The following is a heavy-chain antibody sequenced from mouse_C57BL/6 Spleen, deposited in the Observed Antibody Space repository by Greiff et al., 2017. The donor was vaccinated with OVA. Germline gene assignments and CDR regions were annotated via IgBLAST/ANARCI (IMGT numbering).Heavy chain of an antibody. CDR3: ARSPYYYGSSYGYFDV. D-gene: IGHD1-1*01. V-gene: IGHV1-18*01. Sequence: EVKLQESGPELVKPGASVKLPCKASGYTFTDYNMDWVKQSHGKSLEWIGDINPTNGGTIYNQKFKGKATLTVDKSSSTAYMELRSLTSEDTAVYYCARSPYYYGSSYGYFDVWGTGTTVTVSS. CDR2: INPTNGGT. J-gene: IGHJ1*03. CDR1: GYTFTDYN.